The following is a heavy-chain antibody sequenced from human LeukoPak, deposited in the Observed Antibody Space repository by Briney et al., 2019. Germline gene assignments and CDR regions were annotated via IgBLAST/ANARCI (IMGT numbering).Heavy chain of an antibody. CDR3: ARGLTVTFPDY. CDR2: IYYSGST. Sequence: PSETLSLTCTVSGGSISSYYWSWIRQPPGKGLEWIGYIYYSGSTNYNPSLKSRVTISVDTSKNQFSLKLSSVTAADTAVYYCARGLTVTFPDYWGQGTLVTVSS. V-gene: IGHV4-59*01. J-gene: IGHJ4*02. D-gene: IGHD4-17*01. CDR1: GGSISSYY.